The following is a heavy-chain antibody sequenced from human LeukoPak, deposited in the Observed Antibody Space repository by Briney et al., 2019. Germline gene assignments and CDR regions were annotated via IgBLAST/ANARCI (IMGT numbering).Heavy chain of an antibody. CDR3: ARKLGGLTDAFDI. Sequence: SETLSLTCSVSGGSISSYYWSWIRQPPGKGLEWIGYIYYSGSTNYNPSLKSRVTISVDTSKNQFSLKLSSVTAADTAVYYCARKLGGLTDAFDIWGQGTMVTASS. D-gene: IGHD3-16*01. CDR2: IYYSGST. J-gene: IGHJ3*02. V-gene: IGHV4-59*01. CDR1: GGSISSYY.